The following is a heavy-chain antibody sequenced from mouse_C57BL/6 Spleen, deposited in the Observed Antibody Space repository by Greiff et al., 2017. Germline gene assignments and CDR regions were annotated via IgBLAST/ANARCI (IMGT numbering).Heavy chain of an antibody. V-gene: IGHV1-26*01. CDR3: AKDAMDY. CDR1: GYTFTDYY. Sequence: EVQLQQSGPELVKPGASVKISCKASGYTFTDYYMNWVKQSHGKSLEWIGDINPNNGGTSYNQKFKGKATLTVDKSSSTAYMELRSLTSEDSAVYDCAKDAMDYWGQGTSVTVSS. J-gene: IGHJ4*01. CDR2: INPNNGGT.